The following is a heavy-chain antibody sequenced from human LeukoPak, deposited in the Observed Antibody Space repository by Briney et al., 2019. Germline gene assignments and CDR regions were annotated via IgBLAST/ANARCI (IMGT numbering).Heavy chain of an antibody. Sequence: GGSLRLSCSASGFPFSDYSMTWIRQTPGKGLEWVSYISSSGSTIYYIDSVKGRSTISRDNANNSLYLVMNSLRAEDTAVYYCARKSSSWYLTDYWGQGTLVTVSS. CDR3: ARKSSSWYLTDY. CDR2: ISSSGSTI. CDR1: GFPFSDYS. J-gene: IGHJ4*02. D-gene: IGHD6-13*01. V-gene: IGHV3-11*01.